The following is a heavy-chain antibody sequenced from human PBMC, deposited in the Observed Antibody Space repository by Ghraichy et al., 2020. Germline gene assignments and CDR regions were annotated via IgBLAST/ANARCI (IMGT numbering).Heavy chain of an antibody. CDR1: GGTFSSYT. CDR2: IIPIFGTT. J-gene: IGHJ6*03. V-gene: IGHV1-69*06. D-gene: IGHD2-15*01. CDR3: ATPLPYCGGGSCYPRRLGDYYYYYMDV. Sequence: SVKVSCKASGGTFSSYTISWVRQAPGQGLEWMGGIIPIFGTTNYAQKFQGRVTFTADKSTSTAYMELSSLRSEDTAVYYCATPLPYCGGGSCYPRRLGDYYYYYMDVWGKGTTVTVSS.